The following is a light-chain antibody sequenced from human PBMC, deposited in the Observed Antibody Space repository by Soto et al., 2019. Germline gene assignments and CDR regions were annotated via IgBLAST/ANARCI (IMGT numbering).Light chain of an antibody. V-gene: IGKV2-30*02. CDR3: MQGTHWPWT. CDR1: QSLIHCDVSTY. J-gene: IGKJ1*01. CDR2: KVS. Sequence: DVVMTQSPLSLPVTLGQPASISCRSSQSLIHCDVSTYLNWFQQRSGQSPRRLIYKVSDRDSGVRDRLSGSGSGTDFTLKTSRVEAEDVGVYYCMQGTHWPWTFGQGTEVEIK.